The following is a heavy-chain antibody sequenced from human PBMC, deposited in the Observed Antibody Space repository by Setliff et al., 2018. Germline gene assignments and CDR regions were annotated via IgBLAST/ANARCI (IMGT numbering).Heavy chain of an antibody. Sequence: ASVKVSCKASGHIFNSYGISWVRQAPGKGLEWVGWISSYNDVTTYAQRFQGRVTLTKDTSTSAAYMELRSLRSDDSAVYYCAISTLSICSGGSCPNAFDVWGRGTMVTVSS. CDR1: GHIFNSYG. J-gene: IGHJ3*01. CDR2: ISSYNDVT. D-gene: IGHD2-15*01. CDR3: AISTLSICSGGSCPNAFDV. V-gene: IGHV1-18*01.